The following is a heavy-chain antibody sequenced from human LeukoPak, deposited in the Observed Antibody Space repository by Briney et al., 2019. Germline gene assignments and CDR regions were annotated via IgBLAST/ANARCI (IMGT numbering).Heavy chain of an antibody. CDR3: ARGPRYYYDSSGITSYFDY. J-gene: IGHJ4*02. D-gene: IGHD3-22*01. CDR1: GGSFSGYY. V-gene: IGHV4-34*01. Sequence: SETLSLTCAVYGGSFSGYYWSWIRQPPGKGLEGIGEINHSGSTNYNPSLKTRVTISVDRSKNHFSLKLSSEPAADTAVYYCARGPRYYYDSSGITSYFDYWGQGTLVTVSS. CDR2: INHSGST.